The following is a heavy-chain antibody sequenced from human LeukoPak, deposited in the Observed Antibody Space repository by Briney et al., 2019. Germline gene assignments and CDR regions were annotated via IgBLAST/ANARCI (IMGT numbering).Heavy chain of an antibody. D-gene: IGHD4-17*01. CDR3: ARQRNDYGDFYFDS. V-gene: IGHV4-34*01. CDR1: GGSFSGYY. J-gene: IGHJ4*02. Sequence: SQTLSLTCAVYGGSFSGYYWSWIRQPPGKGLEWIGEINHSGSTTYNPSLKSRVIISVDTSKNQFSLKLSSVTAADTDVYYCARQRNDYGDFYFDSWGQGTLVTVSS. CDR2: INHSGST.